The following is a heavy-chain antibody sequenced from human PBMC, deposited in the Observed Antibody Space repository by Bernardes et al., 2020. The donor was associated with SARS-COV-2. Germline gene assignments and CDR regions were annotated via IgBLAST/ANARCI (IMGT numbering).Heavy chain of an antibody. V-gene: IGHV4-61*02. CDR3: ARRSSHFYYFDH. D-gene: IGHD6-19*01. CDR1: GGSISSGSYY. Sequence: SETLSLTCTVSGGSISSGSYYWSWIRQPAGKGLEWIGRIYTSGSTNYNPSLKSRVTISVDTSKNQFSLKLSSVTAADTAVYYCARRSSHFYYFDHWGQGTLLTVSS. J-gene: IGHJ4*02. CDR2: IYTSGST.